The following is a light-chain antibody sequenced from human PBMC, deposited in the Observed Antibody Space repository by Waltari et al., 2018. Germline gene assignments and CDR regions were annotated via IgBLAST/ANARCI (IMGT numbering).Light chain of an antibody. V-gene: IGKV1-27*01. CDR3: QKYHSAPYT. J-gene: IGKJ2*01. Sequence: DIQMTQSPSSLSASVGDRVTITCRASHDINNYVAWYQPRPGKAPVLLIFGASTLHSGGSARFSGSGAATRFTLTISSLQPDDVATYYCQKYHSAPYTFGQGTKLEI. CDR2: GAS. CDR1: HDINNY.